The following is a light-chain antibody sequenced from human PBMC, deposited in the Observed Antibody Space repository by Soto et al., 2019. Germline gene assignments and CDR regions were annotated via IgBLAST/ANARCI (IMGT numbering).Light chain of an antibody. V-gene: IGLV2-14*01. Sequence: QSALTQPASVSGSPGQSITISCTGTSSDVGAYNSVSWYQQHPGKAPKLIIYDVSYRPSGVSNRFSGSKSGNTASLTISGLQAEDEADYYCSPYTSIDTPVFGTGTKVTVL. CDR3: SPYTSIDTPV. J-gene: IGLJ1*01. CDR2: DVS. CDR1: SSDVGAYNS.